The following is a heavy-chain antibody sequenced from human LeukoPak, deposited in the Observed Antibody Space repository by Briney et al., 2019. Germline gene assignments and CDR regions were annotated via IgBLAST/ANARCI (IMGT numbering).Heavy chain of an antibody. Sequence: ASVKVSCKASGYTFTSYGISWVRQAPGQGLEWMGWISAYNGNTNYAQKLQGRVTMTTDTSTSTAYMELRSLRPDDTAVYYCARDEYYYDSSGYPPFDYWGQGTLVTVSS. V-gene: IGHV1-18*01. J-gene: IGHJ4*02. CDR1: GYTFTSYG. CDR3: ARDEYYYDSSGYPPFDY. CDR2: ISAYNGNT. D-gene: IGHD3-22*01.